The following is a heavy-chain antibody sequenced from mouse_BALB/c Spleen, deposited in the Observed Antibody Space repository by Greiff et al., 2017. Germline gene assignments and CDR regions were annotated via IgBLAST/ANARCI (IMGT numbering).Heavy chain of an antibody. D-gene: IGHD2-10*02. Sequence: VQLQQSGAELVKPGASVKLSCTASGFNIKDTYMHWVKQRPEQGLEWIGRIDPANGNTKYDPKFQGKATITADTSSNTAYLQLSSLTSEDTAVYYCALYDSYAMDYWGQGTSVTVSS. V-gene: IGHV14-3*02. J-gene: IGHJ4*01. CDR3: ALYDSYAMDY. CDR1: GFNIKDTY. CDR2: IDPANGNT.